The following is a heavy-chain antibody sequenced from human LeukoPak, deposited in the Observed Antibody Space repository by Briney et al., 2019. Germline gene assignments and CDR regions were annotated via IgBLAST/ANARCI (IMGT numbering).Heavy chain of an antibody. CDR3: ARGPLYGDYADY. CDR2: INHSGST. D-gene: IGHD4-17*01. J-gene: IGHJ4*02. V-gene: IGHV4-34*01. Sequence: SETLSLTCAVYGGSFSGYYWSWIRQPPGKGLEWIGEINHSGSTNYNPSLKNRITISVDTSKNQFSLKLSSVTAADTAVYYCARGPLYGDYADYWGQGTLVTVSS. CDR1: GGSFSGYY.